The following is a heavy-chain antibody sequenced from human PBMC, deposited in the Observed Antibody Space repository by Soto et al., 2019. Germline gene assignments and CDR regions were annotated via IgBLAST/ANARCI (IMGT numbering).Heavy chain of an antibody. D-gene: IGHD6-19*01. CDR1: GFTFSSYA. J-gene: IGHJ5*02. Sequence: QVQLVESGGGVVQPGRSLRLSCAASGFTFSSYAMHWVRQAPGKGLEWVAVISYDGSNKYYADSVKGRFTISRDNSKNTLYLQMNSLRDEDTAVYYCARDYDSLAYSSGWYSWFDPWGQGTLVTVSS. V-gene: IGHV3-30-3*01. CDR3: ARDYDSLAYSSGWYSWFDP. CDR2: ISYDGSNK.